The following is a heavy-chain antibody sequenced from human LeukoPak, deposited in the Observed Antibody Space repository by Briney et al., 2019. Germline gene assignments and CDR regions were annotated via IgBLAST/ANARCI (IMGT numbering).Heavy chain of an antibody. D-gene: IGHD2-2*01. CDR3: AKALVPAAPPETDY. CDR1: GGSISSSSYY. Sequence: ETLSLTCTVSGGSISSSSYYWGWIRQPPGKGPEWVSAISGSGGSTYYADSVKGRFTISRDNSKNTLYLQMNSLRAEDTAVYYCAKALVPAAPPETDYWGQGTLVTVSS. CDR2: ISGSGGST. V-gene: IGHV3-23*01. J-gene: IGHJ4*02.